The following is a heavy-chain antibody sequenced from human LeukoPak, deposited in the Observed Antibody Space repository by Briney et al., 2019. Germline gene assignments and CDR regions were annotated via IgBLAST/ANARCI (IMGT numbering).Heavy chain of an antibody. CDR2: ISSSSSYI. CDR3: ARELGYCSSTSCYGLDY. J-gene: IGHJ4*02. CDR1: GFTFSSYS. D-gene: IGHD2-2*01. V-gene: IGHV3-21*01. Sequence: PGGSLRLSCAASGFTFSSYSMNWVRQAPGKGLEWVSSISSSSSYIYYADSVKGQFTISRDNAKNSLYLQMNSLRAEDTAVYYCARELGYCSSTSCYGLDYWGQGTLVTVSS.